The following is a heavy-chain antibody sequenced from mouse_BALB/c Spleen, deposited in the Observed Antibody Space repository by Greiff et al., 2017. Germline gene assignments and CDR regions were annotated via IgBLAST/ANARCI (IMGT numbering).Heavy chain of an antibody. CDR2: IYPGNVNT. Sequence: VQLQQSGPEPVKPGASVRISCKASGYTFTSYYIHWVKQRPGQGLEWIGWIYPGNVNTKYNEKFKGKATLTADKSSSTAYMQLSSLTSEDSAVYFCARGGDFPFAYWGQGTLVTVSA. CDR3: ARGGDFPFAY. CDR1: GYTFTSYY. V-gene: IGHV1S56*01. J-gene: IGHJ3*01.